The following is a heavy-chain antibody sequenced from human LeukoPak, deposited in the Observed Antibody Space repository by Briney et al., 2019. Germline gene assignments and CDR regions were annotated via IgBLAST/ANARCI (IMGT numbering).Heavy chain of an antibody. J-gene: IGHJ1*01. Sequence: PGRSLRLSCAPSGFTFEDYAMHWVRQAPGKSLEWVSGISWNSENIGYADCVNGRFTISRDNAKNPLYLQKNSLRGEDPAFYYCVKGGGNSGYFQHWGQGTMVTVSS. V-gene: IGHV3-9*01. CDR3: VKGGGNSGYFQH. CDR2: ISWNSENI. CDR1: GFTFEDYA. D-gene: IGHD4-23*01.